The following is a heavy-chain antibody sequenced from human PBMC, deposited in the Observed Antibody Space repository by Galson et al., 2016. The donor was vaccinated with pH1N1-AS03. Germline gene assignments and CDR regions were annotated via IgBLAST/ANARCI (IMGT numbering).Heavy chain of an antibody. CDR3: ADGTVA. Sequence: SLRLSCAASGFTFTTCAMTWVRQAPGKGLEYVANINQDGSEKFYVDSVKGRFAISRDNAKNSLFLQMNSLRVEDTAMYYCADGTVAWGQGTLVTVSS. CDR1: GFTFTTCA. V-gene: IGHV3-7*03. J-gene: IGHJ5*02. D-gene: IGHD1-1*01. CDR2: INQDGSEK.